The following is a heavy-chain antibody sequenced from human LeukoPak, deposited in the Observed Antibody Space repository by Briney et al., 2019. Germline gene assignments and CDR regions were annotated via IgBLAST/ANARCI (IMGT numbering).Heavy chain of an antibody. CDR2: ISSSSSYI. Sequence: GGSLRLSCAASGFTFSSYSMNWVRQAPGKGLEWVSSISSSSSYIYYADSVKGRFTISRDNAKNSLYPQMNSLRAEDTAVYYCARDRVMITFGGVIGYWGQGTLVTVSS. D-gene: IGHD3-16*01. CDR3: ARDRVMITFGGVIGY. V-gene: IGHV3-21*01. CDR1: GFTFSSYS. J-gene: IGHJ4*02.